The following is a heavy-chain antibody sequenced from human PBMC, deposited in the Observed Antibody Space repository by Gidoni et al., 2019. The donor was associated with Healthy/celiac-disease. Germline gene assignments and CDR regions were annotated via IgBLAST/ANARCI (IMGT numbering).Heavy chain of an antibody. J-gene: IGHJ4*02. D-gene: IGHD5-18*01. CDR2: ISYDGSNK. V-gene: IGHV3-30*18. Sequence: VQLVEAGGGVVQPGRSLRLSCAASGFTFSSYGMHWVRQAPGKGLEWVAVISYDGSNKYYEDSVEGRFTISRDNSKNTLYLQMNSLRAEDTAVYYCAKLGEITFAPRDSYGYDYWGQGTLVTVS. CDR1: GFTFSSYG. CDR3: AKLGEITFAPRDSYGYDY.